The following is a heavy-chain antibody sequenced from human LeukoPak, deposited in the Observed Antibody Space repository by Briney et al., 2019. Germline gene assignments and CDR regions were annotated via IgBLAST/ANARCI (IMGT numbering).Heavy chain of an antibody. D-gene: IGHD3-10*01. V-gene: IGHV4-59*01. J-gene: IGHJ4*02. Sequence: SETLSLTCTVSGGSIRSYYWSWIRQPPGKGPGWIGFIYFGGSTNYNPSLKSRVTISVDTSKNQFSLKLSSVTAADTAVYYCARVTSGLDYWGQGTLVTVSS. CDR1: GGSIRSYY. CDR3: ARVTSGLDY. CDR2: IYFGGST.